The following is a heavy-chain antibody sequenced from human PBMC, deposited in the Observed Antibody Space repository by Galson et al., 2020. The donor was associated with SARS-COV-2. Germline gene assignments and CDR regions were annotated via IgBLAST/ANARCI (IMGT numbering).Heavy chain of an antibody. D-gene: IGHD3-10*01. J-gene: IGHJ6*03. CDR2: IGTAGDT. V-gene: IGHV3-13*01. CDR3: ARAGMVRGVGTYYYYYMDV. CDR1: GFTFSSYD. Sequence: GESLKISCAASGFTFSSYDMHWVRQATGKGLEWVSAIGTAGDTYYPGSVKGRFTISRENAKNSLYLQMNSLRAGDTAVYYCARAGMVRGVGTYYYYYMDVWGKGTTVTVSS.